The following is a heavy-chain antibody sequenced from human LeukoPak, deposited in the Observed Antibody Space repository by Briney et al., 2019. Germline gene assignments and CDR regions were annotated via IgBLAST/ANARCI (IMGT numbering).Heavy chain of an antibody. CDR3: ARVNTTIVRGIILDYYYFMDV. Sequence: GGSLRLSCVAAEFTFSTYWMSWVRQAPGKGLEWVANIKQDGSEKNYVDSVKGRFTISRDNAKNSLYLQMNTLRAEDTAVYYCARVNTTIVRGIILDYYYFMDVWGKGTTVTISS. CDR1: EFTFSTYW. V-gene: IGHV3-7*01. J-gene: IGHJ6*03. CDR2: IKQDGSEK. D-gene: IGHD3-10*01.